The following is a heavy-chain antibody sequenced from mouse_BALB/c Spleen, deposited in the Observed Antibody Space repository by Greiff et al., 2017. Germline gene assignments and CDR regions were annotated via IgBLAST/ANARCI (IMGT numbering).Heavy chain of an antibody. CDR2: INTETGEP. J-gene: IGHJ4*01. CDR3: ARNLLWLRRDAMDY. D-gene: IGHD2-2*01. Sequence: QVQLKESGPELKKPGETVKISCKASGYTFTDYSMHWVKQAPGKGLKWMGWINTETGEPTYADDFKGRFALSLETSASTAYLQINNLKNEDTATYFCARNLLWLRRDAMDYWGQGTSVTVSS. CDR1: GYTFTDYS. V-gene: IGHV9-2-1*01.